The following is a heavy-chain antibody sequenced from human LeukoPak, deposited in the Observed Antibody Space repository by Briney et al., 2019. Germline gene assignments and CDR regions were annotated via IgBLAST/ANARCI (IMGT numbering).Heavy chain of an antibody. CDR2: ISGDGDST. D-gene: IGHD4-17*01. J-gene: IGHJ1*01. V-gene: IGHV3-23*01. CDR1: GFTFSSYA. Sequence: GGSLRLSCAASGFTFSSYAMSWVRQAPGKGLEWVSAISGDGDSTYYADSVKGRSTISRDNSKNTLYLQMNSLRAEDTAVYFCARDHDYGDYPEYFQHWGQGTLVTVSS. CDR3: ARDHDYGDYPEYFQH.